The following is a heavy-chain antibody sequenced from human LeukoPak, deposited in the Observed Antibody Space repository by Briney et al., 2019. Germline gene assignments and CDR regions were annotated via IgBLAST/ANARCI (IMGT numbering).Heavy chain of an antibody. CDR1: GGSISTYY. CDR2: IYHSEYT. V-gene: IGHV4-59*01. D-gene: IGHD3-22*01. CDR3: ARESTYYYDSSGQIAPFELDY. J-gene: IGHJ4*02. Sequence: SSETLSLTCTVSGGSISTYYWNWVRQPPGKGLEWIGRIYHSEYTSYNPSLKSRVTISVDTSKNQFSLKLNSVTAADTAVYYCARESTYYYDSSGQIAPFELDYWGQGTLVTVSS.